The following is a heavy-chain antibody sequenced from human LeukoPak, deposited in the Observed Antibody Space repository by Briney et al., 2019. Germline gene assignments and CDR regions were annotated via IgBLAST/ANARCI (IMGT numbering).Heavy chain of an antibody. Sequence: ASVKVSCKASGGTFSSYAISWVRQAPGQGLEWMGGISAYNGNTNYAQKLQGRVTMTTDTSTSTAYMELRSLRSDDTAVYYCARDLRIRGVITFGYWGQGTLVTVSS. J-gene: IGHJ4*02. CDR3: ARDLRIRGVITFGY. D-gene: IGHD3-10*01. V-gene: IGHV1-18*01. CDR2: ISAYNGNT. CDR1: GGTFSSYA.